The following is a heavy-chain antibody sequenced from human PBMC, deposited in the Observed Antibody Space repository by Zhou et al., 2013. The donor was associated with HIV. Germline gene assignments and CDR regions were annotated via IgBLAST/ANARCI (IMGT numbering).Heavy chain of an antibody. D-gene: IGHD3-10*01. CDR2: ISGYNGNA. Sequence: QVQLVQSGVEVKKPGDSVKVSCQAAGYTFKNYGVSWVRQAPGQGPEWMGWISGYNGNAHYAQKFQDRVSMTTDATTTTAHMELRSLRSDDTATYYCARAGSGSYFDYWGQGTLVSVS. CDR3: ARAGSGSYFDY. J-gene: IGHJ4*02. CDR1: GYTFKNYG. V-gene: IGHV1-18*01.